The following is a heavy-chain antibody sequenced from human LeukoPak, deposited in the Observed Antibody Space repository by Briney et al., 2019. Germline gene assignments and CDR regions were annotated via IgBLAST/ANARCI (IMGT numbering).Heavy chain of an antibody. D-gene: IGHD3-10*01. J-gene: IGHJ5*02. V-gene: IGHV4-59*08. CDR3: ARHGLLWFGELLANLDWFDP. CDR2: IYYSGST. Sequence: PSETLSLTCTASGGSISSYYWSWIRQPPGKGLEWIGYIYYSGSTNYNPSLKSRVTISVDTSKNQFSLKLSSVTAADTAVYYCARHGLLWFGELLANLDWFDPWGQGTLVTVSS. CDR1: GGSISSYY.